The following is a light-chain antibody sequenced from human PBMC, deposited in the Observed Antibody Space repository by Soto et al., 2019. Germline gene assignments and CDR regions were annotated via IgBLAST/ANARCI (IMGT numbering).Light chain of an antibody. J-gene: IGKJ1*01. CDR2: GAS. CDR3: QQYGSSTRT. V-gene: IGKV3-20*01. CDR1: QSLSSNF. Sequence: EIVMTQSPATLSVSPGERASLSCGASQSLSSNFLAWYQQKPGQAPRLLIYGASSRATGIPDRFSGSGSGTDFTLTISSLEPEDFAVYDCQQYGSSTRTFGQGTKVDIK.